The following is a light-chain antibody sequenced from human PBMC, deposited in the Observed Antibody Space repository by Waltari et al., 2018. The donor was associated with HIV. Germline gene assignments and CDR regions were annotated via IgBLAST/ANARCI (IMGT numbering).Light chain of an antibody. CDR2: YVT. CDR3: CSYTTSITFV. J-gene: IGLJ3*02. CDR1: RSDVGYYNY. V-gene: IGLV2-14*03. Sequence: SALTQPASVSGSPGQSITISCTGSRSDVGYYNYVSWYQQHPGKAPSLIIFYVTNRPSGGSDRFSGSKSGNTASPTISGLRPEDEADYYCCSYTTSITFVFGGGTKLT.